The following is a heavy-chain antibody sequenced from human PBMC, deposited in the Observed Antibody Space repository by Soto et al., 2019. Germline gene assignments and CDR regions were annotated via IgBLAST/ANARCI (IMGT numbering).Heavy chain of an antibody. Sequence: SETLSLTCAVSGGSIISDGYSWSWIRQPPGKGLQWIGHIYEGGNTYYTPSLESRVAISTDKSKNQFSLRLSSVTAADPAVYYCVRRSPEDAFDIWGQGTMVTVSS. J-gene: IGHJ3*02. CDR1: GGSIISDGYS. V-gene: IGHV4-30-2*01. CDR2: IYEGGNT. CDR3: VRRSPEDAFDI.